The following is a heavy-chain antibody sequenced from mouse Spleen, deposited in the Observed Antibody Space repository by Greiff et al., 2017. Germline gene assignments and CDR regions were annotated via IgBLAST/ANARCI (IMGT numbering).Heavy chain of an antibody. D-gene: IGHD1-1*01. CDR2: IDTSDSYT. CDR3: ARGDYYGSSWGY. CDR1: GYTFTDYW. Sequence: VQLQQPGAELVMPGASVKMSCKASGYTFTDYWMHWVKQRPGQGLEWIGAIDTSDSYTSYNQKFKGKATLTVDESSSTAYMQLSSLTSEDSAVYYCARGDYYGSSWGYWGQRTTLTVSS. J-gene: IGHJ2*01. V-gene: IGHV1-69*01.